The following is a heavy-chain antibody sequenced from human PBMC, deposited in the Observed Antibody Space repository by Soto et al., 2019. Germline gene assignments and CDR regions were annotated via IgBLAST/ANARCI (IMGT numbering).Heavy chain of an antibody. CDR1: GGSISSYY. D-gene: IGHD5-18*01. Sequence: SETLSLTCTVSGGSISSYYWSWIRQPPGKGLEWIGYIYYSGSTNYNPSLKSRVTISVDTSKNQFSLKLSSVTAADTAVYYCARLSRFGGYYYYYYYMDVWGKGTSVTVSS. V-gene: IGHV4-59*08. CDR2: IYYSGST. J-gene: IGHJ6*03. CDR3: ARLSRFGGYYYYYYYMDV.